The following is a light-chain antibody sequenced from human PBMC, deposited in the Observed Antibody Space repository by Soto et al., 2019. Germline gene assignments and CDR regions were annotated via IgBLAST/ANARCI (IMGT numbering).Light chain of an antibody. CDR1: SSDIGASDY. CDR3: SSYAL. Sequence: QSALTQPASVSGSPGQSITVSCTGTSSDIGASDYVSWYQQHPDKAPKLIIYNVNYRPSGISSRFSGSKSGNTASLTISGLQAEDEADYSCSSYALFGGGTKLTVL. CDR2: NVN. V-gene: IGLV2-14*03. J-gene: IGLJ2*01.